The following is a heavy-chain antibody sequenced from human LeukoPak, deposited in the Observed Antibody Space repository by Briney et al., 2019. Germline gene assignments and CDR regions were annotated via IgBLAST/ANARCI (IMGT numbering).Heavy chain of an antibody. CDR3: AKAVGVLIGRREGAYVFFDC. CDR2: ISGSGGST. Sequence: PGGSLRLFCAASGFTFSSYAMSWDRQTPGKGLEWVSAISGSGGSTYYADSVKGRFTISRDNSKNTLYLQMNSLRAEDTAVYYCAKAVGVLIGRREGAYVFFDCWGQGTLVTVSS. CDR1: GFTFSSYA. D-gene: IGHD1-26*01. V-gene: IGHV3-23*01. J-gene: IGHJ4*02.